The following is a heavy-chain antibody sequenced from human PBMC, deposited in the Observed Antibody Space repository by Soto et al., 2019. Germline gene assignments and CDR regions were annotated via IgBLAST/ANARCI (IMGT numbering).Heavy chain of an antibody. CDR3: ARAGYDSSGYYFYAMDV. Sequence: VQLVESGGGVVQPGRSLRLSCAASGFTFSSYAMHWVRQAPGKGLEWVAVIGTAGDPYYSGSVKGRFTISRGNAENSVYLQMNSLRAGDTAVYYCARAGYDSSGYYFYAMDVWGPGTTVTVSS. J-gene: IGHJ6*02. CDR2: IGTAGDP. CDR1: GFTFSSYA. D-gene: IGHD3-22*01. V-gene: IGHV3-13*05.